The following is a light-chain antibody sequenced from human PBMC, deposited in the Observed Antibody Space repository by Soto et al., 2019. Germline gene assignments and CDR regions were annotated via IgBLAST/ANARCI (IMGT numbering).Light chain of an antibody. CDR2: ATS. V-gene: IGKV3-20*01. CDR3: HQFGYSPRT. CDR1: QTVNSDY. J-gene: IGKJ1*01. Sequence: EIVLTQSPGTLSLSPGETATLSCRASQTVNSDYLAWFQQRPGQAPRLLIFATSRRATDIPDRFSGSGPGTDFTLAIRRLEPEDFAVYYCHQFGYSPRTFGQGTKVE.